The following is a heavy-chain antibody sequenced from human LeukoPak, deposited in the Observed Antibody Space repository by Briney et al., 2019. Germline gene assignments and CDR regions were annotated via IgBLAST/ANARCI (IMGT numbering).Heavy chain of an antibody. CDR1: GGSISSYY. Sequence: PSETLSLTCTVSGGSISSYYWSWIRQPPGKGLEWIGYLYYSGSTNYNPSLKSRVTISVDTSKNQFSLKLSSVTAADTAVYYCARGLSYYDILTGYYSYYYYYYMDVWGKGTTVTISS. V-gene: IGHV4-59*01. J-gene: IGHJ6*03. CDR3: ARGLSYYDILTGYYSYYYYYYMDV. D-gene: IGHD3-9*01. CDR2: LYYSGST.